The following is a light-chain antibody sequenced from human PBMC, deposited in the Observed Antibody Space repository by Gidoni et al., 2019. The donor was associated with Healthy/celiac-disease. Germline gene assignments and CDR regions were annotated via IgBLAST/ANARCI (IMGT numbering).Light chain of an antibody. J-gene: IGKJ2*01. Sequence: EIVLTQSPATLSLSPGERATLSCRASQSVSSYLAWYQQQPGQAPRLLIYDASNRATGIPARFSGSGSGTDFTLAISRLEPEDFAVYYCQQRSNWPPYTFGQXTKLEIK. V-gene: IGKV3-11*01. CDR2: DAS. CDR3: QQRSNWPPYT. CDR1: QSVSSY.